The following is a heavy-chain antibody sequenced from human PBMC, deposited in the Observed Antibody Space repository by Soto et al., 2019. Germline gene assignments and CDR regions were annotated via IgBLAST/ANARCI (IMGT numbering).Heavy chain of an antibody. CDR3: VRDRSYSSSWHFFDY. CDR2: IISDGSVA. D-gene: IGHD6-13*01. J-gene: IGHJ4*02. Sequence: EVQLVDSGGGLVQPGGSLRLSCEASGFSFSGFWMHWVRQAPGEGLVWVSRIISDGSVAIYADSVKGRFTISRDNAKNTLFLQMDSLRAEDTAVYYCVRDRSYSSSWHFFDYWGRGTLVTVSS. CDR1: GFSFSGFW. V-gene: IGHV3-74*01.